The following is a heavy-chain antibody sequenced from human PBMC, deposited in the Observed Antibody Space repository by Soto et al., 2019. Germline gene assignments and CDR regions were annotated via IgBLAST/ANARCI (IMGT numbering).Heavy chain of an antibody. Sequence: QVQLQESGPGLVKPSETLSLTCTVSGDSISNYYWSWIRQPPGKGLEWIGYISYSGSTNYNPSLESRLTISLDMSKKHFSLKLSSVTAADTAVYYCASYYGDYSRSAFDIWGQGTMVTVSS. J-gene: IGHJ3*02. V-gene: IGHV4-59*01. D-gene: IGHD4-17*01. CDR2: ISYSGST. CDR3: ASYYGDYSRSAFDI. CDR1: GDSISNYY.